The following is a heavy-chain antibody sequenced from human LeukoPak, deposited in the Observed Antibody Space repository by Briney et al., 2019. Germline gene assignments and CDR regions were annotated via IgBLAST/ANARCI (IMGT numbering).Heavy chain of an antibody. CDR3: ARPSGDTLTGYYGL. D-gene: IGHD3-9*01. CDR1: GGSFSGYY. V-gene: IGHV4-34*01. Sequence: SETLSLTCAVYGGSFSGYYWSWIRQPPGEGLEWIGEINHSGSTNYNPSLKSRVTISVDTSKNQFSLKLRSVTAADTAVYYCARPSGDTLTGYYGLWGQGTLVTVSS. J-gene: IGHJ4*02. CDR2: INHSGST.